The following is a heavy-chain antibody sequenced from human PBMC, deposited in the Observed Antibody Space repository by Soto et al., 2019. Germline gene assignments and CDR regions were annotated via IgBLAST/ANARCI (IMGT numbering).Heavy chain of an antibody. CDR1: GYTFTSYA. CDR3: ARDWGTTTVSLNWFDP. Sequence: QVQLVQSGAEEKKPGASVKVSCKASGYTFTSYAMHWVRQAPGQRLEWMGWINAGNGNTKYSQKLQGRVTITRDTSASTAYMELSSLRSEDTAVYYCARDWGTTTVSLNWFDPWGQGTLVTVSS. CDR2: INAGNGNT. V-gene: IGHV1-3*05. J-gene: IGHJ5*02. D-gene: IGHD4-17*01.